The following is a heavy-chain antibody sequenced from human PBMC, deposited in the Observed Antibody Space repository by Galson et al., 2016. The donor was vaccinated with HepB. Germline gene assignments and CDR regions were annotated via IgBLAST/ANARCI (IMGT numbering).Heavy chain of an antibody. J-gene: IGHJ4*02. V-gene: IGHV3-23*01. Sequence: SLRLSCAASGFTFSSHSMTWVRQALGKGLEWVSVISGSGGSTYYADSVKGRFTISRDNSKNTVYLQMNSLRAEDTAVYYCAKYRDHSSGYYPLDYWGQGTLVTVSS. CDR3: AKYRDHSSGYYPLDY. CDR2: ISGSGGST. CDR1: GFTFSSHS. D-gene: IGHD3-22*01.